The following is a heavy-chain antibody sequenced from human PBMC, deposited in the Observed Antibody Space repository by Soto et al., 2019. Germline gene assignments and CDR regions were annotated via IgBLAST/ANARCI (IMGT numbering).Heavy chain of an antibody. J-gene: IGHJ3*02. D-gene: IGHD2-2*01. CDR2: ISGSGGST. Sequence: GGSLRLSCAASGFTFSSYAMSWVRQAPGKGLEWVSAISGSGGSTYYADSVKGRFTISRDNSKNTLYLQMNSLRAEDTAVYYCAKDASTIGYCSSTSCSSGPGGAFDIWGQGTMVTVSS. V-gene: IGHV3-23*01. CDR1: GFTFSSYA. CDR3: AKDASTIGYCSSTSCSSGPGGAFDI.